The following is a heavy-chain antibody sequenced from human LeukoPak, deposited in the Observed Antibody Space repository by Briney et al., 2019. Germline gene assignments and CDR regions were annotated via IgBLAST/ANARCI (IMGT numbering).Heavy chain of an antibody. J-gene: IGHJ4*02. CDR3: AKDLSYYLTEFDY. D-gene: IGHD1-26*01. Sequence: GGSLRLSCAAFGFTFNSRAISWVRQAPGSGLDWVSAISGSGGSTYYADSVKGRFTISRDNSRNTLYLQMNSLRAEDTAVYYCAKDLSYYLTEFDYWGQGTLVTVSS. CDR2: ISGSGGST. V-gene: IGHV3-23*01. CDR1: GFTFNSRA.